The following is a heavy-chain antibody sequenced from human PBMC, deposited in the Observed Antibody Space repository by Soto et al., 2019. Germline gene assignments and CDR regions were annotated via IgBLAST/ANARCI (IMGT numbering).Heavy chain of an antibody. CDR2: ISSRSGYI. CDR3: AQGSDRFDY. V-gene: IGHV3-21*02. Sequence: EVQLVESGGGLVKRGGSLRLSCAASGFMFSSYSMNWVRQAPGRGLEWISSISSRSGYIDYADSVRGRFTISRDNAKKSVILQMTSLGGEYTAVYYCAQGSDRFDYWGQGTLVNVSS. CDR1: GFMFSSYS. D-gene: IGHD3-16*02. J-gene: IGHJ4*02.